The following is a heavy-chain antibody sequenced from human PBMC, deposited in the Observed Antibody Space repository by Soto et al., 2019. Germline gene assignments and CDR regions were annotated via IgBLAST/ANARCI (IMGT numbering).Heavy chain of an antibody. CDR1: GFTFSSYW. V-gene: IGHV3-7*03. Sequence: GALRLACAASGFTFSSYWMSWVRQAPGKGLEWVASIKQDGSEKYYVDSVKGRFTISRDNAKNSLYLQMNSPRAEDTAVYYCARDDVSYGLQTNWFDPWGQGTLVTVSS. CDR2: IKQDGSEK. J-gene: IGHJ5*02. CDR3: ARDDVSYGLQTNWFDP. D-gene: IGHD4-17*01.